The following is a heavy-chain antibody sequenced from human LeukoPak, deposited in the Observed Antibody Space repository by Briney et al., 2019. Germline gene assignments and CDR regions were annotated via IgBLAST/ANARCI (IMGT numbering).Heavy chain of an antibody. CDR1: GFTFSNNW. J-gene: IGHJ4*02. CDR3: VRDGVGAPPFDY. Sequence: GGSLRLSCATSGFTFSNNWMHWVRQAPGKGLVWVSRIKGDGSSTSYADSVKGRFTISRDNAENTLFLQMNSLRAEDTAVYYCVRDGVGAPPFDYWGQGALVIVSS. V-gene: IGHV3-74*01. D-gene: IGHD1-26*01. CDR2: IKGDGSST.